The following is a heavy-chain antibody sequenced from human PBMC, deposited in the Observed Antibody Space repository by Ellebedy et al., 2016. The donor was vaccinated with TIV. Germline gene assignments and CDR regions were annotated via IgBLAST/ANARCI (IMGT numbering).Heavy chain of an antibody. Sequence: GGSLRLXXAASGFTSKSYTMNWVRQAPGKGLEWVSSISPGSTYIYYADSVKGRFTISRDNAKNSVYLQMNSLRAEDTAVYYCARDASGSYYAEFVWFDPWGQGTLVTVSS. CDR3: ARDASGSYYAEFVWFDP. CDR2: ISPGSTYI. J-gene: IGHJ5*02. V-gene: IGHV3-21*01. CDR1: GFTSKSYT. D-gene: IGHD3-10*01.